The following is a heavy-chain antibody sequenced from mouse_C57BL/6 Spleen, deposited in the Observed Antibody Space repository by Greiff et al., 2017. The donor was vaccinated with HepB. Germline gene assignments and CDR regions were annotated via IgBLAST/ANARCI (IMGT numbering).Heavy chain of an antibody. Sequence: VQLQQPGAELVRPGSSVKLSCKASGYTFTSYWMHWVKQRPIQGLEWIGNIDPSDSETHYNQKFKDKATLTVDKSSNTSYMQLISLTSEHSAVYYWARSDYGYDEGYAMDYWGQGTSVTVSS. CDR2: IDPSDSET. V-gene: IGHV1-52*01. D-gene: IGHD2-2*01. J-gene: IGHJ4*01. CDR1: GYTFTSYW. CDR3: ARSDYGYDEGYAMDY.